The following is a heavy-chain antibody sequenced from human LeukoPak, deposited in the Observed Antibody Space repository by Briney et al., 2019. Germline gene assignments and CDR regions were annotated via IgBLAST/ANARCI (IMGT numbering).Heavy chain of an antibody. D-gene: IGHD3-9*01. J-gene: IGHJ4*02. Sequence: GSLRLSCAASGFTFSSYDMSWVRQAPGTGLEWVSTIRGTGSGTYYADSVKGRFTISRDNAQNTLYLQMNSLRSEDTAVYYCAKKGALTGYYPFDYWGQGTLVTVSS. CDR1: GFTFSSYD. CDR3: AKKGALTGYYPFDY. CDR2: IRGTGSGT. V-gene: IGHV3-23*01.